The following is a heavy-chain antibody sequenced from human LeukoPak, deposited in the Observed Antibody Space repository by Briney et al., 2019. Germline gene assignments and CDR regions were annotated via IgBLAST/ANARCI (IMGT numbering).Heavy chain of an antibody. CDR1: GGTFSSYT. J-gene: IGHJ6*03. CDR3: ARAGAGGYSYYYYYYMDV. Sequence: ASVKVSCKASGGTFSSYTISWVRQAPGQGLEWMGRIIPILGIANYAQKFQGRVTITADKSTSTAYMELSSLRSEDMAVYYCARAGAGGYSYYYYYYMDVWGKGTTVTVSS. D-gene: IGHD5-24*01. CDR2: IIPILGIA. V-gene: IGHV1-69*02.